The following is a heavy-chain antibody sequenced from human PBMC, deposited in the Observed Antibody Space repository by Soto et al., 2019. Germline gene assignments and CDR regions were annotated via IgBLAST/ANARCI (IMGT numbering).Heavy chain of an antibody. V-gene: IGHV5-10-1*01. CDR1: GYSFTSYW. CDR2: IDPSDSYT. CDR3: ARFGSDCSSTSCYHNFDY. Sequence: GESLKISCKGSGYSFTSYWFSSVRQMPGKGLEWMGRIDPSDSYTNYSPSFQGHVTISADKSISTAYLQWSSLKASDTAMYYCARFGSDCSSTSCYHNFDYWGQGTLVTVSS. D-gene: IGHD2-2*01. J-gene: IGHJ4*02.